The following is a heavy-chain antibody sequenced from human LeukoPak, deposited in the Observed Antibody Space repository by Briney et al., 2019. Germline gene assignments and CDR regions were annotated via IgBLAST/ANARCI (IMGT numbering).Heavy chain of an antibody. CDR1: GFTFSSYA. V-gene: IGHV3-23*01. D-gene: IGHD3-16*02. J-gene: IGHJ4*02. CDR2: ISGSGGST. CDR3: AKDGPYVWGSYRRGYSYGLDY. Sequence: GGSLRLSCAASGFTFSSYAMSWVRQAPGKGPEWVSAISGSGGSTYYADSVKGRFTISRDNSKNTLYLQMNSLRAEDTAVYYCAKDGPYVWGSYRRGYSYGLDYWGQGTLVTVSS.